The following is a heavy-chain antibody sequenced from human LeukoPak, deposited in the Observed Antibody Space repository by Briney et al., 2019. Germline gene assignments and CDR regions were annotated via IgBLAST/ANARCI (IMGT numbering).Heavy chain of an antibody. V-gene: IGHV1-46*01. CDR1: GYIFTTYY. CDR2: INPRGGST. J-gene: IGHJ4*02. Sequence: ASVKVSCKASGYIFTTYYMHWMRQAPGQGPEGMGIINPRGGSTDYAQKFQGRITMTSDTSTSTVYMELNSLRSDDTAVYFCARVGSAAATADYWGQGTLVTVSS. D-gene: IGHD6-25*01. CDR3: ARVGSAAATADY.